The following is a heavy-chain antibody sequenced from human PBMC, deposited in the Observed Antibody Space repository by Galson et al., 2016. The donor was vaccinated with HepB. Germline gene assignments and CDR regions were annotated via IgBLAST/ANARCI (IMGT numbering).Heavy chain of an antibody. CDR1: DFRVSDHF. Sequence: SLRLSCAVSDFRVSDHFMIWVRQAPGKGLEWVSLIYSGGDTYYADSVKGRFTLFRDNSKNRLFLQMNSLRAEDTAMYYCANQNYNSGADYWGQGTLVTVSS. V-gene: IGHV3-53*01. CDR3: ANQNYNSGADY. D-gene: IGHD3-10*01. CDR2: IYSGGDT. J-gene: IGHJ4*02.